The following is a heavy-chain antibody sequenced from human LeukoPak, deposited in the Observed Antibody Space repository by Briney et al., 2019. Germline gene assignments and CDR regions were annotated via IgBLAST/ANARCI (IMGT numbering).Heavy chain of an antibody. V-gene: IGHV1-69*13. CDR1: GGTLTSYA. CDR3: ARGENCGGGCYLNWFDP. J-gene: IGHJ5*02. D-gene: IGHD2-21*02. CDR2: IIPIFGTA. Sequence: SVKVSCKDSGGTLTSYAISWVRQAPGQGLEWMGGIIPIFGTANYAQKFQGRVTITADESTSTAYMELSSLRSEETAVYYCARGENCGGGCYLNWFDPWGQGTLVSVSS.